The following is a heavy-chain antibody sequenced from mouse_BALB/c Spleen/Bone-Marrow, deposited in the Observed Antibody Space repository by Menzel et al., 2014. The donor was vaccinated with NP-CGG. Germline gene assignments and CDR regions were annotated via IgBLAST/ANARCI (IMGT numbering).Heavy chain of an antibody. D-gene: IGHD2-1*01. CDR3: ARNGNYGAWFAY. CDR2: IDPANGNT. J-gene: IGHJ3*01. CDR1: GFNIKDTY. V-gene: IGHV14-3*02. Sequence: EVQRVESGAELVKPGASVKLSCTASGFNIKDTYMHWVKRRPEQGLEWIGRIDPANGNTKYDPKFQGKATITADTSSNTAYLQLSSLTSEDTAVYYCARNGNYGAWFAYWGQGTLVTVSA.